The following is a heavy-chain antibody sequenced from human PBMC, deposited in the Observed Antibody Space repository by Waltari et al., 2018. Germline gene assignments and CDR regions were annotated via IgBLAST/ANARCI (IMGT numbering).Heavy chain of an antibody. CDR2: IIPIFGTA. CDR1: GGTFSSYA. CDR3: ARGDFWSGSRGAWWFDP. J-gene: IGHJ5*02. D-gene: IGHD3-3*01. Sequence: QVQLVQSGAEVKKPVSSVKVSCKASGGTFSSYAISWVRQAPGQGLEWMGGIIPIFGTANYAQKFQGRVTITADESTSTAYMELSSLRSEDTAVYYCARGDFWSGSRGAWWFDPWGQGTLVTVSS. V-gene: IGHV1-69*12.